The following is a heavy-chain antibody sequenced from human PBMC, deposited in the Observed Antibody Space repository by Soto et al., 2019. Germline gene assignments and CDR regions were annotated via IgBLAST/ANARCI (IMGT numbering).Heavy chain of an antibody. CDR2: IIPIFGTA. J-gene: IGHJ5*02. CDR1: GCTFSSYA. V-gene: IGHV1-69*01. D-gene: IGHD2-15*01. CDR3: ARQGVAAICGPWDWFDP. Sequence: QVQLVQSGAEVKKPGSSVKVSCKASGCTFSSYAISWVRQAPGQGLEWMGGIIPIFGTANYAQKFQGRVTITADESTSTAYMELSSLRSEDTAVYYCARQGVAAICGPWDWFDPWGQGTLVTVSS.